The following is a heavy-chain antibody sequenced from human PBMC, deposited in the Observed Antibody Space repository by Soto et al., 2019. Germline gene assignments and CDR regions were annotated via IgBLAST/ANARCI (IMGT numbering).Heavy chain of an antibody. Sequence: EVQLVESGGGLVQPGGSLSLSCAASGFTFGSYSMNWVRQAPGKGLEWVSYISSSSSTIYYADSVEGRFTISRDNAKNSLYLQMNSLRAEDTAVYYCAKDGGYSYGPYDYWGQGTLVTVSS. D-gene: IGHD5-18*01. V-gene: IGHV3-48*01. CDR1: GFTFGSYS. J-gene: IGHJ4*02. CDR3: AKDGGYSYGPYDY. CDR2: ISSSSSTI.